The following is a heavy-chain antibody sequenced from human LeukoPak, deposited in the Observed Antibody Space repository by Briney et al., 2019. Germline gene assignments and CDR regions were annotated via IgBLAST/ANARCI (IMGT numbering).Heavy chain of an antibody. CDR1: GYSFTSYW. D-gene: IGHD6-19*01. Sequence: GESLKISCKGSGYSFTSYWIGWVRQMPGKGLEWMGIIYPGDSDTRYSPSFQGQVTISADKSISTAYLQWSSLKASDTAMYYCASSEQWLDQVVDYWGQGTPVTVSS. CDR2: IYPGDSDT. J-gene: IGHJ4*02. CDR3: ASSEQWLDQVVDY. V-gene: IGHV5-51*01.